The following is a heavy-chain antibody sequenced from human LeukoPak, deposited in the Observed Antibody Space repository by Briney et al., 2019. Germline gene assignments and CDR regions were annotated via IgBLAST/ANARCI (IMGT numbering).Heavy chain of an antibody. D-gene: IGHD3-22*01. CDR1: GGSFSGYY. J-gene: IGHJ6*03. CDR3: AREGLSSGEEDYYYMDV. Sequence: PSETLSLTCAVYGGSFSGYYWSWIRQPPGKGLEWIGEINHSGSTNYNPSLKSRVTISVDTSKNQFSLKLSSVTAADTAVYYCAREGLSSGEEDYYYMDVRGKETTVTVSS. CDR2: INHSGST. V-gene: IGHV4-34*01.